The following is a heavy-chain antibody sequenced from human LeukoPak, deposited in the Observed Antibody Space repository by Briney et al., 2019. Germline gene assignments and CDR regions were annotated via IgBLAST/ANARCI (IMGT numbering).Heavy chain of an antibody. D-gene: IGHD2-2*01. CDR2: TYTSGST. J-gene: IGHJ5*02. Sequence: SQTLSLTCTVSGGSISSGSYYWSWIRQPAGKGLEWIGRTYTSGSTNYNPSLKSRVTISVDTSKNQFSLKLSSVTAADTAVYYCARENLREYRLLGGFDPWGQGTLVTVSS. CDR1: GGSISSGSYY. CDR3: ARENLREYRLLGGFDP. V-gene: IGHV4-61*02.